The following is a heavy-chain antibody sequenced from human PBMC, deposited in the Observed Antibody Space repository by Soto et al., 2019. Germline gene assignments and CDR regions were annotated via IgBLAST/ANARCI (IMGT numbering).Heavy chain of an antibody. J-gene: IGHJ4*02. D-gene: IGHD1-26*01. CDR1: GYSISIGNY. V-gene: IGHV4-38-2*02. CDR2: NYPSGST. CDR3: ARVLGAPLYYFDC. Sequence: PSETLSLTCPVSGYSISIGNYWGWIRQPPGKRLEWTGSNYPSGSTYYNPYFRSPATISVDTSKNQLSLKLSSETAADTAVYYCARVLGAPLYYFDCWGQGILVTVSS.